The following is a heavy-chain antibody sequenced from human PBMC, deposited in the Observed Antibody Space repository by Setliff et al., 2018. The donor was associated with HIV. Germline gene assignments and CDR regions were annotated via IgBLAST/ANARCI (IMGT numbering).Heavy chain of an antibody. D-gene: IGHD5-12*01. CDR3: ARGKTWLRFLDY. CDR2: INTHSGYT. J-gene: IGHJ4*02. Sequence: ASVQVSCKASGYTFTSYDISWVRQAPGQGLEWMGWINTHSGYTNYAQNVQGRVTVTMDTSTSTAYMELRSLKSDDTAVYYCARGKTWLRFLDYWGQGTLVTVSS. V-gene: IGHV1-18*01. CDR1: GYTFTSYD.